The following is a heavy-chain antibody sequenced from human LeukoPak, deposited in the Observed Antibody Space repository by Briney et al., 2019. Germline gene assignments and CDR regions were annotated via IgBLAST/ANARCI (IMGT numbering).Heavy chain of an antibody. CDR1: GFTFSSYG. D-gene: IGHD6-19*01. V-gene: IGHV3-30*18. J-gene: IGHJ4*02. CDR3: AKGLAVAGTMVGDY. CDR2: ISYDGSNK. Sequence: GGSLRHSCAASGFTFSSYGMHWVRQAPGKGLEWVAVISYDGSNKYYADSVKGRFTISRDNSKNTLYLQMNSLRAEDTAVYYCAKGLAVAGTMVGDYWGQGTLVTVSS.